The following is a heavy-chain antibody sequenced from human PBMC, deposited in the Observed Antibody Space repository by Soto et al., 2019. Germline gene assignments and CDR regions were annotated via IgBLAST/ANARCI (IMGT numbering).Heavy chain of an antibody. D-gene: IGHD6-19*01. CDR3: ARASSGWYRDYYYGMDV. CDR1: GFTFSSCE. V-gene: IGHV3-48*03. J-gene: IGHJ6*02. Sequence: PGGSLRLSCAASGFTFSSCEMNWVRQAPGKGLEWVSYISSSGSTIYYADSVKGRFTISRDNAKNSLYLQMNSLRAEDTAVYYCARASSGWYRDYYYGMDVWGQGTTVTVSS. CDR2: ISSSGSTI.